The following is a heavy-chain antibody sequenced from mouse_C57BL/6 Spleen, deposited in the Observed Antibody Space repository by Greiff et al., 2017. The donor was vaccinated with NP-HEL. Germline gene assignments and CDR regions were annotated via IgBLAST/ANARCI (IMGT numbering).Heavy chain of an antibody. CDR3: ASRWYFDY. V-gene: IGHV1-4*01. CDR2: INPSSGYT. J-gene: IGHJ2*01. CDR1: GYTFTSYT. Sequence: QVQLKQSGAELARPGASVTMSCKASGYTFTSYTMHWVKQRPGQGLEWIGYINPSSGYTKYNQKFKDKATLTADKSSSTAYMQLSSLTSEDSAVYYCASRWYFDYWGQGTTLTVSS.